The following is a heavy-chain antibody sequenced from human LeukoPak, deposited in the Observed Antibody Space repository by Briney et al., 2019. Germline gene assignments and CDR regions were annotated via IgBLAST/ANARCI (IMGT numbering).Heavy chain of an antibody. CDR1: GGSISSHF. V-gene: IGHV4-59*08. CDR3: ARQTMTTADAFDI. J-gene: IGHJ3*02. Sequence: PSETLSLTCTVSGGSISSHFWSWIRQPPGKGLEWIAYIYYSGRTDYNPSLKSRVTISVDTSTNQFSLKLSSVTAADTAVYYCARQTMTTADAFDIWGQGTMVTVSS. CDR2: IYYSGRT. D-gene: IGHD4-17*01.